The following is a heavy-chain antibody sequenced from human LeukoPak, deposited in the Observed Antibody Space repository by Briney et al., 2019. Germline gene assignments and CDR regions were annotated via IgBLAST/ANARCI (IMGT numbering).Heavy chain of an antibody. V-gene: IGHV3-48*01. D-gene: IGHD1-1*01. CDR3: ARDHNYAFDN. J-gene: IGHJ4*02. CDR2: IGIDSGNT. Sequence: GGSLRLSCTASGFPFIEYSMNWVRQVPGKGLEWISYIGIDSGNTKYADSVRGRFTISAEKAKNSLYLQMNSLRVEDTAVYYCARDHNYAFDNWGQGTLVSVAS. CDR1: GFPFIEYS.